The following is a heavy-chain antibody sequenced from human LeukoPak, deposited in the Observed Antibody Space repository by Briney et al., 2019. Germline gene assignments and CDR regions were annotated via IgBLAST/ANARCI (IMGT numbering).Heavy chain of an antibody. D-gene: IGHD4-17*01. CDR2: ISSSGSTI. J-gene: IGHJ6*02. CDR3: AREYGDYTSYGTDV. V-gene: IGHV3-48*03. CDR1: GFTFSSYE. Sequence: PGGSLRLSCAASGFTFSSYEMNWVRQAPGKGLEWVSYISSSGSTIYYADSVKGRFTTSRDKAKNSLYLQMNSLRAEDTAVYYCAREYGDYTSYGTDVWGQGTTVTLSS.